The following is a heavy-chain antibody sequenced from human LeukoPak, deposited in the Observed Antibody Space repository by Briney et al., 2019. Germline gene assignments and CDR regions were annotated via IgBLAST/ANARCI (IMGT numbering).Heavy chain of an antibody. CDR1: GFTFSSYA. CDR2: ISGSGGST. V-gene: IGHV3-23*01. Sequence: PGGSLRLSCAASGFTFSSYAMSWVRQAPGKGLEWVSAISGSGGSTYYADSVKGRFTISRDNSKNTLYLQMNSLRAEDAAVYYCAKITRGYSYGFCPDWGQGTLVTVSS. J-gene: IGHJ4*02. CDR3: AKITRGYSYGFCPD. D-gene: IGHD5-18*01.